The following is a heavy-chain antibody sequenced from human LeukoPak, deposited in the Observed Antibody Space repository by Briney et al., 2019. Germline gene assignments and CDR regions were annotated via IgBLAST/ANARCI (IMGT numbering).Heavy chain of an antibody. Sequence: PGGSLRLYCAAPGLTFTNAWMSWVRQAPGKGLEWVGRIKSKSEGGTTDYAAPVKGRFTISRDDSKNTQYLQMNSLKTEDTAVYYCVDTPFDYWGQGTLVTVSS. J-gene: IGHJ4*02. CDR2: IKSKSEGGTT. CDR1: GLTFTNAW. CDR3: VDTPFDY. D-gene: IGHD5-18*01. V-gene: IGHV3-15*01.